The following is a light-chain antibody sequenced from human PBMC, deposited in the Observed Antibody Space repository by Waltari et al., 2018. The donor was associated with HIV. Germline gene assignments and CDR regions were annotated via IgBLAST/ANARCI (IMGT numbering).Light chain of an antibody. J-gene: IGKJ1*01. CDR2: DAS. Sequence: EIVLTQSPATLSLSPGERATLSCRASQSVSSYLAWYQQKPGQAPRLLIYDASNRATGIPARFSGSGSGTDFTLTISSLEPEDCAVYYCQQRETFGQGTKVEIK. CDR1: QSVSSY. V-gene: IGKV3-11*01. CDR3: QQRET.